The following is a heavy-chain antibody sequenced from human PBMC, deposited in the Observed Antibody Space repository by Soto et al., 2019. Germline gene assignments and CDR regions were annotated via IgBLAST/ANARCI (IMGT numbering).Heavy chain of an antibody. J-gene: IGHJ3*02. Sequence: GESLKISCKGSGYSFTSYWISWGRQMPGKGLEWMGRIDPSDSYTNYSPSFQGHVTISANKSISLAYLQCSSLKASVTAMYYCASHEMVSVIGGAFDIWGQGTMVTVSS. CDR1: GYSFTSYW. CDR3: ASHEMVSVIGGAFDI. V-gene: IGHV5-10-1*01. CDR2: IDPSDSYT. D-gene: IGHD3-16*01.